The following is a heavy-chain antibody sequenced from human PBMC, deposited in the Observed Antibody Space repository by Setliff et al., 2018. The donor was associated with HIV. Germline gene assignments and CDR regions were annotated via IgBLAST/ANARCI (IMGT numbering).Heavy chain of an antibody. D-gene: IGHD2-21*02. Sequence: KTSETLSLTCTVSGGSISSGGYYWSWIRQPPGKGLEWIGELNYVGVTNHNPSLKSRVTISVEASKRQWTQKLNSVTAADTAVYFCATTECRGADCPQMYDYWGQGILVTVSS. CDR3: ATTECRGADCPQMYDY. J-gene: IGHJ4*02. CDR2: LNYVGVT. V-gene: IGHV4-39*06. CDR1: GGSISSGGYY.